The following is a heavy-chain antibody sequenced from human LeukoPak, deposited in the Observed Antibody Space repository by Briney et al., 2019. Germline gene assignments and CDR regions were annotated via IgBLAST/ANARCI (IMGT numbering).Heavy chain of an antibody. CDR2: IYHSGGT. J-gene: IGHJ5*02. Sequence: SETLSLTCTVSGYSISSGYYWGWIRQPPGKGLEWIGSIYHSGGTYYNPSLKSRVTISVDTSKNQFSLKLSSVTAADTAVYYCAREKIAYYDNSGRGWFDPWGQGTLVTVSS. CDR3: AREKIAYYDNSGRGWFDP. CDR1: GYSISSGYY. V-gene: IGHV4-38-2*02. D-gene: IGHD3-22*01.